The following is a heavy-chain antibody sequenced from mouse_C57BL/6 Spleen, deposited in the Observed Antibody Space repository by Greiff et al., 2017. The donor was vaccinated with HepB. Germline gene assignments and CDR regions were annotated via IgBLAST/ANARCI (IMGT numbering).Heavy chain of an antibody. Sequence: QVQLQQSGPELVKPGASVKLSCKASGYTFTSYDINWVKQRPGQGLEWIGWIYPRAGSTKYNEKFKGKATLTVDTSSSTAYMELHSLTSEDSAVYFCARRGGSSCFDYWGQGTTLTVSS. J-gene: IGHJ2*01. V-gene: IGHV1-85*01. D-gene: IGHD1-1*01. CDR1: GYTFTSYD. CDR3: ARRGGSSCFDY. CDR2: IYPRAGST.